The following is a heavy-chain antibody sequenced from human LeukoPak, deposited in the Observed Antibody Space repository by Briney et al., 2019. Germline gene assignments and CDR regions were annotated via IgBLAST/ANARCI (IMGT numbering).Heavy chain of an antibody. Sequence: PGGSLRLSCAASGSTFNNYNMNWVRQAPGKGLEWVSSINTSSNYIYYADSVKGRFTISRDNAKNSLYLQMNSLRAEDTAVYYCARRYCSSTSCLIDYWGQGTLVTVSS. D-gene: IGHD2-2*01. CDR3: ARRYCSSTSCLIDY. CDR2: INTSSNYI. J-gene: IGHJ4*02. CDR1: GSTFNNYN. V-gene: IGHV3-21*01.